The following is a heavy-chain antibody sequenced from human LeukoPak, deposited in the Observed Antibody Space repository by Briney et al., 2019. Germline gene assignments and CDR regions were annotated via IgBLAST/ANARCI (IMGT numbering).Heavy chain of an antibody. J-gene: IGHJ4*02. Sequence: GGSLRLSCAAPGFTFSNYGMHWVRQAPGKGLEWVASISYDERNKYYVDSVKGRFTISRDNSKNTLYLQMISLRVEDTAVYYCAKGSNSGYYYFDYWGQGTLVTVSP. D-gene: IGHD6-19*01. CDR2: ISYDERNK. V-gene: IGHV3-30*18. CDR1: GFTFSNYG. CDR3: AKGSNSGYYYFDY.